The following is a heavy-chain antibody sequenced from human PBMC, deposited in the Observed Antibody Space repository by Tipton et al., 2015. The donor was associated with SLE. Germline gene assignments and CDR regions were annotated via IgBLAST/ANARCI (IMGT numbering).Heavy chain of an antibody. Sequence: TLSLTCAVFGGSISSGFYFWSWVRQPPGKGLEWIGNIYYSGSTYYNPSLQSRVTISLDKSKNQFSLKLSSVTAADTAVYYCARGGLGVSYYYYMDVWGKGTTVTVSS. D-gene: IGHD1-26*01. V-gene: IGHV4-30-2*01. CDR3: ARGGLGVSYYYYMDV. CDR1: GGSISSGFYF. J-gene: IGHJ6*03. CDR2: IYYSGST.